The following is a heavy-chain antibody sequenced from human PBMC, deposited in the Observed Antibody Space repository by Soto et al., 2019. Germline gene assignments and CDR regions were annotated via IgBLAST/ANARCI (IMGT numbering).Heavy chain of an antibody. CDR3: ARDCSRGYGMDV. CDR2: ITKSSRII. D-gene: IGHD3-10*01. J-gene: IGHJ6*02. Sequence: EVQLVESGGGLVQPGGSLRLSCAASGFTFSSYSVNWVRQAPGKGLEWVSYITKSSRIIYYADSVKGRFIIPRDNAKNPLYLQMNSLRDDDTAVYYCARDCSRGYGMDVWGQGTTVTVSS. V-gene: IGHV3-48*02. CDR1: GFTFSSYS.